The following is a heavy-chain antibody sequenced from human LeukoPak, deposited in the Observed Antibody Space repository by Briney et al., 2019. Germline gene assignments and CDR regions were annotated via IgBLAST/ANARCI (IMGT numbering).Heavy chain of an antibody. CDR2: IRYDGSNK. CDR3: AKDRRGVGYYYYMDV. D-gene: IGHD1-26*01. J-gene: IGHJ6*03. CDR1: GFTFSSYG. V-gene: IGHV3-30*02. Sequence: PGGSLRLSCAASGFTFSSYGMHWVRQAPGKGLEWVAFIRYDGSNKYYADSVKGRFTISRDNSKNTLYLQMNSLRAEDTAVYYCAKDRRGVGYYYYMDVWGKGTTVTVSS.